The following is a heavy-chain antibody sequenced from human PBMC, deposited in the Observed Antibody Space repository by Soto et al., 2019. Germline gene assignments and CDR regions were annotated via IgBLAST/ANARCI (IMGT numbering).Heavy chain of an antibody. J-gene: IGHJ5*02. CDR3: AKPRVYCTNGVCPAAS. V-gene: IGHV3-23*01. CDR2: VTGSGSTA. CDR1: GFAFPNYA. Sequence: GGSLRLSCAASGFAFPNYAMTWVRQAPGKGLEWVSAVTGSGSTAFYADSVKGRFTISRDNSNYTPYLQMDSLRAEDTALYFCAKPRVYCTNGVCPAASWGQGVLVTVSS. D-gene: IGHD2-8*01.